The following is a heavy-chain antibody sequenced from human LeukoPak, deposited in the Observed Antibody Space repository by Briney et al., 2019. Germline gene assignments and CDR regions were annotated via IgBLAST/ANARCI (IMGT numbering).Heavy chain of an antibody. Sequence: ASVKVSCKASGYTFTSYDINWVRQATGQGLEWMGWMNPNSGNTDYAQKFQGRFTITINTSISTAYMELSSLRSEDTAVYYCARDRYSYGLCYFDYWGQGTLVTVSS. J-gene: IGHJ4*02. CDR3: ARDRYSYGLCYFDY. CDR2: MNPNSGNT. CDR1: GYTFTSYD. V-gene: IGHV1-8*03. D-gene: IGHD5-18*01.